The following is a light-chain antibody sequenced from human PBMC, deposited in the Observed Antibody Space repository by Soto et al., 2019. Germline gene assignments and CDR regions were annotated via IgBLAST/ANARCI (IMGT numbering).Light chain of an antibody. CDR2: STG. J-gene: IGLJ3*02. Sequence: QAVVTQEPSLTVSPGGTVTLTCASSTGAVTCDYYPTWLQQKPGQPPRALIYSTGTKHYWTPARFSVSLLGGRAALTLSGVQREDEADCYCLRFFGGAQVWMLGGGTKLTAL. V-gene: IGLV7-43*01. CDR1: TGAVTCDYY. CDR3: LRFFGGAQVWM.